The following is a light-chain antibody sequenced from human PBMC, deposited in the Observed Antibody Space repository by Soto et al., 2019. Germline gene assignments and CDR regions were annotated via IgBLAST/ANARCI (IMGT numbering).Light chain of an antibody. V-gene: IGKV1-5*01. CDR3: EQYNRYPYN. Sequence: DIQMTQSPSTLSASVGDRVTITCRASQSISSWLAWYQQKPGKAPKLLIYDASSLESGVPSRFSGSGSGTKFTLTISSLQPDDFATYYCEQYNRYPYNFGQGTKLEIK. CDR2: DAS. CDR1: QSISSW. J-gene: IGKJ2*01.